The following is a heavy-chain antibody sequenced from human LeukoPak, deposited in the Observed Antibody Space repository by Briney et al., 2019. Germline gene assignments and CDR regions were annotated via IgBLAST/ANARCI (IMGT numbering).Heavy chain of an antibody. Sequence: PGRSLRLSCAASGFTFSSYGMHWVRQAPGKGLEWVAVIWYDGSNKYYADSVKGRFTISRDNSKNTLYLQMNSLRAEDTAVYYCARDTGRVYYYGMDVWGQGTTVTVSS. V-gene: IGHV3-33*01. CDR3: ARDTGRVYYYGMDV. CDR1: GFTFSSYG. CDR2: IWYDGSNK. D-gene: IGHD3-10*01. J-gene: IGHJ6*02.